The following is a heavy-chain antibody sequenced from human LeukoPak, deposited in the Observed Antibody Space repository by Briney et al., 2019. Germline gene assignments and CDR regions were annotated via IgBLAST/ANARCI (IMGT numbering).Heavy chain of an antibody. D-gene: IGHD5-18*01. V-gene: IGHV3-23*01. J-gene: IGHJ6*03. CDR2: ISGSGGST. Sequence: GGSLRLSCAAFGFTFSSYAMSWVRQAPGKGLEWVSAISGSGGSTYYADSVKGRFTISRDNSKNTLYLQMNSLRAEDTAVYYCARRIQLWSSSSAAVTEYYYYYMDVWGKGSTVTASS. CDR3: ARRIQLWSSSSAAVTEYYYYYMDV. CDR1: GFTFSSYA.